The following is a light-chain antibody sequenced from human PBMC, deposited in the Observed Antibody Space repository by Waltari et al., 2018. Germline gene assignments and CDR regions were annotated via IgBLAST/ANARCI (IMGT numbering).Light chain of an antibody. CDR1: QNIGRY. Sequence: SCRATQNIGRYLVWYQQKSCQAPRLLIYGASTRATGIPVRFSGSGSGTDFSLTISRLEAEDFAVYYCQNHERLPATFGQGTKVEIK. CDR3: QNHERLPAT. J-gene: IGKJ1*01. CDR2: GAS. V-gene: IGKV3D-15*01.